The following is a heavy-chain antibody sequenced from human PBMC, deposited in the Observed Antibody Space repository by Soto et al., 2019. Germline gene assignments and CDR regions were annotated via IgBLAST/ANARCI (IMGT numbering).Heavy chain of an antibody. Sequence: SETLSLTCAVYGGSFSGYYWSWIRQPPGKGLEWIGEINHSGSTNYNPSLKSRVTISVDTSKNQFSLKLSSATAADTAVYYCAREGRELGVRTGYYMDVWGKGTTVTVSS. CDR1: GGSFSGYY. CDR3: AREGRELGVRTGYYMDV. D-gene: IGHD3-10*02. J-gene: IGHJ6*03. CDR2: INHSGST. V-gene: IGHV4-34*01.